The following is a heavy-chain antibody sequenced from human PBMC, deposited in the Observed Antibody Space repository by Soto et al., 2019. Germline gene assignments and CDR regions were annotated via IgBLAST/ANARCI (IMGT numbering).Heavy chain of an antibody. CDR1: GGTFSSYA. J-gene: IGHJ3*02. Sequence: SVKVSCKASGGTFSSYAISWVRQAPGQGLEWMGGIIPIFGTANYAQKFQGRVTITADESTSTAYMELSSLRSEDTAVYYCARGRGGSYDDAFDIWGQGTMVTVSS. CDR2: IIPIFGTA. V-gene: IGHV1-69*13. D-gene: IGHD1-26*01. CDR3: ARGRGGSYDDAFDI.